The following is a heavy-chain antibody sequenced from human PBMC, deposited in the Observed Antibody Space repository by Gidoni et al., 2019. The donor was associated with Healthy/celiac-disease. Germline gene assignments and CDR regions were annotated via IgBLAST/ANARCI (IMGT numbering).Heavy chain of an antibody. CDR1: GYSFTSYW. Sequence: EVQLVQSGAEVKKPGESLRISCKGSGYSFTSYWISWVRQMPGKGLEWMGRIDPSDSYTNYSPSFQGHVTISADKSISTAYLQWSSLKASDTAMYYCARASITMVRGVIITGRDDPWGQGTLVTVSS. V-gene: IGHV5-10-1*03. D-gene: IGHD3-10*01. CDR2: IDPSDSYT. J-gene: IGHJ5*02. CDR3: ARASITMVRGVIITGRDDP.